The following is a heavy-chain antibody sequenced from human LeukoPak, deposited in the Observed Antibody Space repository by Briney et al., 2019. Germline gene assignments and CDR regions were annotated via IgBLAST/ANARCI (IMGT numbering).Heavy chain of an antibody. CDR1: GYTFTSYG. D-gene: IGHD3-3*01. V-gene: IGHV1-18*01. CDR2: ISAYNGNT. J-gene: IGHJ4*02. CDR3: ARDPRTYYDFWSGQEIPPNVVFDY. Sequence: ASVKVSCKASGYTFTSYGINWVRQAPGQGLEWMGWISAYNGNTNYAQKLQGRVTMTTDTSTSTAYMELRSLRSDDTAVYYCARDPRTYYDFWSGQEIPPNVVFDYWGQGTLVTVSS.